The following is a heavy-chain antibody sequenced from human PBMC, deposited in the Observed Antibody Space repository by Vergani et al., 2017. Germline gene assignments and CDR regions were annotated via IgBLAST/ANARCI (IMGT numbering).Heavy chain of an antibody. J-gene: IGHJ4*02. CDR1: GCSISSGDYY. Sequence: QVQLQESGPGLVKPSQTLSLTCTVSGCSISSGDYYWSWIRQPPGKGLEWIGYIYYSGSTYYNPSLKSRVTISVDTSKNQFSLKLSSVTAADTAVYYCAREVGFWAYGSGSYYKWGQGTLVTVSS. CDR3: AREVGFWAYGSGSYYK. V-gene: IGHV4-30-4*01. D-gene: IGHD3-10*01. CDR2: IYYSGST.